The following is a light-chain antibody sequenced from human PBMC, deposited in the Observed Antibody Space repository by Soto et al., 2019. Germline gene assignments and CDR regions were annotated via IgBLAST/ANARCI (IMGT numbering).Light chain of an antibody. CDR2: GAS. CDR1: QDIGSH. CDR3: QQYNNWPWT. J-gene: IGKJ1*01. V-gene: IGKV3D-15*01. Sequence: MTQYPSSLYAAVGDRVTIACRASQDIGSHLAWYQQKPGQAPRIIIFGASGRATGIPDRFSGSGSGTEFTLTITSLRSEDSAIYYCQQYNNWPWTFGQGTKVDIK.